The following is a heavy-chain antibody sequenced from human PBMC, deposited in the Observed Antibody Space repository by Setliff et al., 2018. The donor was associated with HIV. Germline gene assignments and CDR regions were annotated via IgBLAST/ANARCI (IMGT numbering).Heavy chain of an antibody. CDR1: GFTFSNFW. Sequence: GGSLRLSCATSGFTFSNFWMTWVRQAPGKGLEWVANIKKDGSETFYVDSVKGRFTMSRDNAKNLVYLEMNSLKVEDTAVYYCARDATRGGDFDFWGQGTLVTVSS. D-gene: IGHD1-26*01. V-gene: IGHV3-7*01. CDR2: IKKDGSET. CDR3: ARDATRGGDFDF. J-gene: IGHJ4*02.